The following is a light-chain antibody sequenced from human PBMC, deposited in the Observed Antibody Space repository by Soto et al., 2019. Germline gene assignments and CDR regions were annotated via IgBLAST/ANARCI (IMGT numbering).Light chain of an antibody. CDR2: GAS. Sequence: EIVMTQSPATLPVSQGERATLSCRASQSVSSTLAWYQQKPGQAPRLLIYGASTRATGIPARFSGSGSGTEFTLTISSLQSEDFAVYYCQQYNNWPPLTFGGGTKVEIK. V-gene: IGKV3-15*01. J-gene: IGKJ4*01. CDR1: QSVSST. CDR3: QQYNNWPPLT.